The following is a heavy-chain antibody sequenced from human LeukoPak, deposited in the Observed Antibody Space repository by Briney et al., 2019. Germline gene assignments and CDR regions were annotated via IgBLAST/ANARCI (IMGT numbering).Heavy chain of an antibody. CDR2: INHSGST. CDR3: ARATYGDNPLDY. CDR1: GGSFSGYY. J-gene: IGHJ4*02. V-gene: IGHV4-34*01. D-gene: IGHD4-17*01. Sequence: SETLSLTCAVYGGSFSGYYWSWIRQPPGKGLEWIGEINHSGSTNYNPSLKSRVTISEDTSKNQFSLKLSSVTAADTAVYYCARATYGDNPLDYWGQGTLVTVSS.